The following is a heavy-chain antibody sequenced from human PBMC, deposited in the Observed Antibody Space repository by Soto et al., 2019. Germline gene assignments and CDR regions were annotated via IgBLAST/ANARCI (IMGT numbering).Heavy chain of an antibody. V-gene: IGHV1-18*04. CDR2: ISAYNGAK. Sequence: GASVKVSCKASGYMFTTYGISWVRQAPGQGLEWMAWISAYNGAKKYSRNFEGRVTMTTHTSTTTVYMELRNLTSDDTATYFCARTGGEMAPRPLEYWGQGTLVTVS. CDR1: GYMFTTYG. CDR3: ARTGGEMAPRPLEY. J-gene: IGHJ4*02. D-gene: IGHD6-6*01.